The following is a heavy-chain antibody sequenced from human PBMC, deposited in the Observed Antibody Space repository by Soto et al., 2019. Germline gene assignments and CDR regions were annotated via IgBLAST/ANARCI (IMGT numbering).Heavy chain of an antibody. J-gene: IGHJ4*02. D-gene: IGHD2-15*01. CDR1: GFTFSSYA. Sequence: GGSLRLSCAASGFTFSSYAMSWVRLAPGKGLEWVSLIIDSGGNTKYADSVNGRFTISRDNSKNTLYLQMNSLRAEDTAVYYCAGSRYCSGGSCYNFDYWGQGTLVTVSS. CDR3: AGSRYCSGGSCYNFDY. CDR2: IIDSGGNT. V-gene: IGHV3-23*01.